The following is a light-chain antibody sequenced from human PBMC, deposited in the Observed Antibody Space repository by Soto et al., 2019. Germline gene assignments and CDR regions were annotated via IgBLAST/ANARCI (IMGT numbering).Light chain of an antibody. V-gene: IGLV2-11*01. J-gene: IGLJ1*01. Sequence: QSVLTQPRSVSGSPGQSVTISCTGTSSDVGGYNYVSWYQQHPGKAPKLMIYDVSKRPSGVPDRFSGSKSGNTASLTISGLQDEDEADYYCCSYAGSYTLFGTGTKVTAL. CDR1: SSDVGGYNY. CDR3: CSYAGSYTL. CDR2: DVS.